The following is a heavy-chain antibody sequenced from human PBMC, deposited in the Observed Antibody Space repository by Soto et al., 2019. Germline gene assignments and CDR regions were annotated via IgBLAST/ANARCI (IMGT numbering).Heavy chain of an antibody. J-gene: IGHJ4*02. D-gene: IGHD6-19*01. CDR2: IWYDGSNK. CDR1: GFSFNTYS. CDR3: ARRSRPYSSGPGSFPDD. V-gene: IGHV3-33*08. Sequence: GALRLSCAASGFSFNTYSMNWVRQAPGKGLEWVAVIWYDGSNKYYADSVKGRFTISRDNSKNTLYLQMNSLRAEDTAVYYCARRSRPYSSGPGSFPDDWGQGTLVTVSS.